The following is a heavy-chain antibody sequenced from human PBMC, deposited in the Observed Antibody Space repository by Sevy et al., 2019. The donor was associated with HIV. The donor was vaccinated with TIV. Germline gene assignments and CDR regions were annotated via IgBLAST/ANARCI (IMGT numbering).Heavy chain of an antibody. J-gene: IGHJ3*02. D-gene: IGHD2-15*01. V-gene: IGHV4-34*01. CDR3: ARHCTGSSCSHAFDI. CDR1: GGSFSGYY. CDR2: INHSGGT. Sequence: SETLSLTCAVYGGSFSGYYWSWIRQPPGKGLEWIGEINHSGGTNYNPSLKSRVTISVDTSKNQFSLKLNSVTAADTAVYYCARHCTGSSCSHAFDIWGQGTMVTFS.